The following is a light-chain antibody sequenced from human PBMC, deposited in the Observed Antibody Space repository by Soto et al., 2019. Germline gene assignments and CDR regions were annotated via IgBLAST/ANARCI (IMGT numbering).Light chain of an antibody. V-gene: IGLV2-14*03. CDR2: DVT. CDR3: SSYTGSYTLAV. Sequence: QSALTQPASVSGSPGQSITISCTGSSSDVGVFEYVSWYQQHPGKAPKLLIYDVTYRPSGISKRFSGSKSGNTASLTISGLQAEDEADYYCSSYTGSYTLAVFGTGTKLTV. CDR1: SSDVGVFEY. J-gene: IGLJ1*01.